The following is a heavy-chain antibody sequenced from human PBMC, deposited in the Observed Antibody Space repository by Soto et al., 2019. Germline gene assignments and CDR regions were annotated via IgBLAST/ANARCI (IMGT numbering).Heavy chain of an antibody. D-gene: IGHD6-13*01. CDR1: GFTFSSYA. CDR2: ISGGTSST. J-gene: IGHJ4*02. CDR3: AKERWAVAGTTTFDC. V-gene: IGHV3-23*01. Sequence: EVQLLESGGGLVQPGGSLRLSCAASGFTFSSYAMSWVRQAPGKGLEWVSAISGGTSSTYYADSVKGRFTISRDNSKNTLYLQMNSLRGEDTAVYYCAKERWAVAGTTTFDCWGQGTRVTVSS.